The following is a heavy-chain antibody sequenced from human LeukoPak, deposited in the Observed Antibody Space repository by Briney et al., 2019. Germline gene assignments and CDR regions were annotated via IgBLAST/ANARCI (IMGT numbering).Heavy chain of an antibody. V-gene: IGHV3-7*01. CDR3: ARNGPGITIFGVVYYYYYYMDV. D-gene: IGHD3-3*01. Sequence: GGSLRLSYAAPGFTFSSYWMSWVRQAPGKGLEWVANIKQDGSEKYYVDSVKGRFTISRDNAKNSLYLQMNSLRAEDTAVYYCARNGPGITIFGVVYYYYYYMDVWGKGTTVTVSS. CDR2: IKQDGSEK. CDR1: GFTFSSYW. J-gene: IGHJ6*03.